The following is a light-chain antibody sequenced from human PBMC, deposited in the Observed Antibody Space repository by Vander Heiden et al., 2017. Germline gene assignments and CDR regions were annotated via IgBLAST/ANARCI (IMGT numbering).Light chain of an antibody. Sequence: DIQKTQSPSSLSASVGDRVTITCQASQDIRNHLNWYQQKPGKAPKLLIYDASNLETGVPSRFSGSGSGTDFTFTISSLQPEDIATYYCQQYDNLLLTFGHGTKVDIK. J-gene: IGKJ3*01. CDR2: DAS. CDR1: QDIRNH. V-gene: IGKV1-33*01. CDR3: QQYDNLLLT.